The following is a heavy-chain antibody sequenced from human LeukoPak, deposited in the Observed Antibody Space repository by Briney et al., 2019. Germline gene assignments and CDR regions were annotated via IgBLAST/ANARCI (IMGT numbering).Heavy chain of an antibody. CDR3: ASLKYDSSGFYGSDY. CDR2: TYASGST. J-gene: IGHJ4*02. D-gene: IGHD3-22*01. CDR1: GGSISSGSHY. V-gene: IGHV4-61*09. Sequence: SETLSLTCTVSGGSISSGSHYWSWIRQPAGKGLEWIGHTYASGSTNYNPSLKSRVTMSVDTSKNQFSLKLSSVTAADTAVFYCASLKYDSSGFYGSDYWGQGTLVTVSS.